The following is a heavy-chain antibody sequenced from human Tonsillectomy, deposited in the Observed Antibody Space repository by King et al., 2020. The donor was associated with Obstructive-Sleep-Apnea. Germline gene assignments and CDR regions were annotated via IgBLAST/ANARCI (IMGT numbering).Heavy chain of an antibody. Sequence: VTLKESGPALVKPTQTLTLTCTFSGFSLSTSGMCVSWIRQPPGKALEWLARIDWDDDKYYSTSLKTRLTISKDTSKNQVVLTMTNMDPVDTATYYCARIRIENIAGPVGAFDIWGQGTMVTVSS. CDR1: GFSLSTSGMC. CDR3: ARIRIENIAGPVGAFDI. V-gene: IGHV2-70*11. J-gene: IGHJ3*02. D-gene: IGHD6-13*01. CDR2: IDWDDDK.